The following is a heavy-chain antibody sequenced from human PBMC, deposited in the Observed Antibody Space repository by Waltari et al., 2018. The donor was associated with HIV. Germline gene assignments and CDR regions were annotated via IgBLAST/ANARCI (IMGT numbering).Heavy chain of an antibody. D-gene: IGHD6-13*01. Sequence: QVQLQESGPGLVKPSYTLSLTCAVSDFSITRGHYWGWIRQSPGKGLEWIGRVFHRGSTFYKPSFKSRVSISVDTSKNQFSLKLTSVTAADTAVYYCARQPAPDSTWFQIYFDYWGQGTVVTVSS. CDR3: ARQPAPDSTWFQIYFDY. V-gene: IGHV4-38-2*01. CDR2: VFHRGST. CDR1: DFSITRGHY. J-gene: IGHJ4*02.